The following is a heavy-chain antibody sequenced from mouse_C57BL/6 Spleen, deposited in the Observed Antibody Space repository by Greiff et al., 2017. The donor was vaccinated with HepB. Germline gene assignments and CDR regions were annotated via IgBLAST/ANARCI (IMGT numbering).Heavy chain of an antibody. V-gene: IGHV1-55*01. D-gene: IGHD1-1*01. CDR3: ARTGYGSSYGY. CDR1: GYTFTSYW. CDR2: IYPGSGST. J-gene: IGHJ2*01. Sequence: QVQLQQPGAELVKPGASVKMSCKASGYTFTSYWITWVKQRPGQGLEWIGDIYPGSGSTNYNEKFKSKATLTVDTSSSTAYMQLSSLTSEESAGYYCARTGYGSSYGYWGQGTTLTVAS.